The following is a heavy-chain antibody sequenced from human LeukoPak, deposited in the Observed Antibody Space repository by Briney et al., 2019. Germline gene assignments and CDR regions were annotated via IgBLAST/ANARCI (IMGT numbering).Heavy chain of an antibody. J-gene: IGHJ4*02. CDR3: ARGGRPVD. D-gene: IGHD2-15*01. CDR1: AFTFSSYW. V-gene: IGHV3-74*01. CDR2: ITNDGTSV. Sequence: GGSLRLSCTASAFTFSSYWMHWVRQAPGKGLVWVSRITNDGTSVDYADSVKGRFTISRDNAKNTLYLQMNSLRAADTAVYYCARGGRPVDWGQGTLVTVSS.